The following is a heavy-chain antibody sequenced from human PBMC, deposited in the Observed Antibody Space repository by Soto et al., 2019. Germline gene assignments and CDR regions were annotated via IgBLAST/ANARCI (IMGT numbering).Heavy chain of an antibody. CDR2: IYYSGST. CDR1: GGSISSYY. D-gene: IGHD3-10*01. CDR3: ESDSGRGAFDI. Sequence: SETLSLTCTVSGGSISSYYWSWIRQPPGKGLEWIGYIYYSGSTNYNPSLKSRVTISVDTSKNQFSLKLSSVTAADTAVYYCESDSGRGAFDIWGQGTMVT. V-gene: IGHV4-59*01. J-gene: IGHJ3*02.